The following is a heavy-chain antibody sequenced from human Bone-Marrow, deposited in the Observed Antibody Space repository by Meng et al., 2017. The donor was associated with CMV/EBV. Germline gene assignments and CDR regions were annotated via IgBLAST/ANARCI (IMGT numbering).Heavy chain of an antibody. Sequence: SETLSLTCTVSGGSISSYYWSWIRQPPGKGLEWIGYIYYSGSTNYNPSLKSRVTISVDTSKNQFSLKLGSVTAADTAVYYCARQRVAHFSTPYYYYYGMDVWGQGTTVTVSS. CDR1: GGSISSYY. CDR2: IYYSGST. V-gene: IGHV4-59*08. J-gene: IGHJ6*02. CDR3: ARQRVAHFSTPYYYYYGMDV. D-gene: IGHD2-15*01.